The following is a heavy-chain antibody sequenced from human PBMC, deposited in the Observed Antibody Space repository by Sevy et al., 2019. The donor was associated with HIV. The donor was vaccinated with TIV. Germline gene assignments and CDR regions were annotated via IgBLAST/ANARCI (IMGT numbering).Heavy chain of an antibody. Sequence: ASVKVSCKASGYTFTSYDINWVRQATGQGLEWMGWMNPNSGNTGYSQKFQGRVTMTRNTSISTAYMELSSLRSEDTAVYYCARGRVTTVTTFDYWGQGTLVTVSS. CDR3: ARGRVTTVTTFDY. CDR1: GYTFTSYD. D-gene: IGHD4-17*01. J-gene: IGHJ4*02. V-gene: IGHV1-8*01. CDR2: MNPNSGNT.